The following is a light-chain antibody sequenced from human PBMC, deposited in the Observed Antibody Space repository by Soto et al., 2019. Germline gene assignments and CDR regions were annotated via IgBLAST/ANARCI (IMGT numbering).Light chain of an antibody. V-gene: IGLV1-44*01. CDR2: SNN. J-gene: IGLJ2*01. CDR1: SSNIGSNT. CDR3: AAWDDRLKGV. Sequence: QSVLTQPPSASGAPGQRVTISCSGSSSNIGSNTVSWYQQLPGTAPKLLIYSNNQRPSGVPDRFSGSRSGTSASLAISGLKSEDEAVYYCAAWDDRLKGVFGGGTKLTVL.